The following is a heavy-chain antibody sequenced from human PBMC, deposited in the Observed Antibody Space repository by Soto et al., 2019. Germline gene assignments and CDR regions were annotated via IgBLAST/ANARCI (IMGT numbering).Heavy chain of an antibody. J-gene: IGHJ4*02. CDR2: ITGSGSRT. V-gene: IGHV3-23*01. Sequence: GGSLRLSGAASGYTFSRYTMTWVRQAPGKGIEWVSSITGSGSRTYYAASVKGRFTISSGNSRNTLYLPMNSLRAEDPAVYSCARGLSSGLDYWGQGALVTVSS. CDR1: GYTFSRYT. CDR3: ARGLSSGLDY. D-gene: IGHD3-22*01.